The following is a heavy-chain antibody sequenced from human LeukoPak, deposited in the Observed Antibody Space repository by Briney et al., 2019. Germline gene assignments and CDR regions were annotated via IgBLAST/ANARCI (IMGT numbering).Heavy chain of an antibody. Sequence: PSLTLSLTCTVSGGSISTFYWSWIRQPPGKGLEWIGYIYYRGTNNSNHNPSLKSRVTMSLDTSKNQFYLKLNSVTAADTAVYYCARHSARYGLEPDFDYWGQGTLVTVSS. CDR1: GGSISTFY. CDR3: ARHSARYGLEPDFDY. CDR2: IYYRGTNNS. J-gene: IGHJ4*02. D-gene: IGHD1-26*01. V-gene: IGHV4-59*08.